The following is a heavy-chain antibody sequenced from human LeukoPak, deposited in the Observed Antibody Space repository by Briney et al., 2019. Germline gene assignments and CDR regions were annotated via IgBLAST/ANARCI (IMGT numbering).Heavy chain of an antibody. J-gene: IGHJ2*01. CDR1: GGSFSYYY. V-gene: IGHV4-34*01. CDR2: SKYFGST. CDR3: ARGEFSITVTSSRPAPRRYFDL. Sequence: SETLSLTCAVDGGSFSYYYCTWIRQPPGKGLAGIGESKYFGSTSDNPPPNNRVTISVDTSKNPFYLKLSSVTAPDTAVYYCARGEFSITVTSSRPAPRRYFDLWGRGTLVTVSS. D-gene: IGHD2-2*01.